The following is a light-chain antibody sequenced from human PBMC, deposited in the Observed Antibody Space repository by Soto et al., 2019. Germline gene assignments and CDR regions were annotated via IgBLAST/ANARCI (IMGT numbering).Light chain of an antibody. Sequence: SYELTQPPSVSVAPEKTTTITCGGHNIGDKRVHWYRQKPGQAPVLLISYDRDRPSGIPERFSGSNSGNTATLTISRVEAGDEADYYCQVWDIMTDNYVIGGGTKLTVL. V-gene: IGLV3-21*04. CDR1: NIGDKR. CDR3: QVWDIMTDNYV. J-gene: IGLJ1*01. CDR2: YDR.